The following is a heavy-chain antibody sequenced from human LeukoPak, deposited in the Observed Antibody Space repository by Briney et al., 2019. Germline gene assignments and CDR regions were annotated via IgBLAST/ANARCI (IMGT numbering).Heavy chain of an antibody. D-gene: IGHD4-17*01. V-gene: IGHV3-30*18. Sequence: GRSLRLSCAASGFTFSNFGMHWVRQAPGKGLEWVAVISYDGSNKYYADSVKGRFTISRDNSKNTLYLQMNSLRAEDTAVYYCAKDRDGTTVMGGHWGQGTLVTVSS. CDR2: ISYDGSNK. CDR3: AKDRDGTTVMGGH. J-gene: IGHJ4*02. CDR1: GFTFSNFG.